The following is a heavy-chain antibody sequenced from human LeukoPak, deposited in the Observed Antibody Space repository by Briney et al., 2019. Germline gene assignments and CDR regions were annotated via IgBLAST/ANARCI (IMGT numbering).Heavy chain of an antibody. D-gene: IGHD1-1*01. Sequence: PSETLSLTCNVSGGSISSNTHYWGWIRQPPGKGLEWIASVHYTGSTYYNPSLKSRVTIAVDTSKNQFSLKLSSVTAADTAVYYCARAWHGGTTRYYYYYMDVWGKGTTVTVSS. J-gene: IGHJ6*03. CDR1: GGSISSNTHY. V-gene: IGHV4-39*07. CDR3: ARAWHGGTTRYYYYYMDV. CDR2: VHYTGST.